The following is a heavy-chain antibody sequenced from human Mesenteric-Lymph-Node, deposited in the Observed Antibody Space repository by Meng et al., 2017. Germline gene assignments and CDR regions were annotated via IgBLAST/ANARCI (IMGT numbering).Heavy chain of an antibody. CDR2: IGHSGTT. V-gene: IGHV4-39*01. CDR1: GGSISTSGYY. D-gene: IGHD6-19*01. Sequence: QPQLHGSSPGLVTRSESLSLTCSVSGGSISTSGYYWGWIRQPPGKGLEWIGSIGHSGTTYYTPSLRRRVTVSIDTSKNQFSLEVTSATAADTAVYYCVRSSGWVRTGFDPWGQGTLVTVSS. J-gene: IGHJ5*02. CDR3: VRSSGWVRTGFDP.